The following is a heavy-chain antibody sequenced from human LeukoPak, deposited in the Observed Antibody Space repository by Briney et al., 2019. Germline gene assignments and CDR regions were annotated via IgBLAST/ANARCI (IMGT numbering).Heavy chain of an antibody. Sequence: GGSLRLSCEVSGFTFSAYGIHWVRQSPGKGLEWVAFFRYDVRDKFYADSVKGRFLVSKDNSRTTLQLQMNSLRSEDTAVYFCARGGARDIWYFAYWGQGIRDTVSS. D-gene: IGHD2-21*01. CDR1: GFTFSAYG. J-gene: IGHJ4*02. CDR3: ARGGARDIWYFAY. V-gene: IGHV3-30*02. CDR2: FRYDVRDK.